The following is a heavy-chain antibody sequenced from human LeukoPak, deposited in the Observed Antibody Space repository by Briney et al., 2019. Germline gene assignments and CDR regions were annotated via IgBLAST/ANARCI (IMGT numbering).Heavy chain of an antibody. J-gene: IGHJ4*02. D-gene: IGHD3-10*01. V-gene: IGHV1-18*01. CDR3: ARDGERYYGSGIYYNWVY. CDR1: GYTFTSYG. Sequence: ASVKVSCKASGYTFTSYGISWVRQAPGQGLEWMGWISAYNGNTNYAQKLQGRVTMTTDTSTSTAYMELRSLRSDDTAVYYCARDGERYYGSGIYYNWVYWGQGTLVTVSS. CDR2: ISAYNGNT.